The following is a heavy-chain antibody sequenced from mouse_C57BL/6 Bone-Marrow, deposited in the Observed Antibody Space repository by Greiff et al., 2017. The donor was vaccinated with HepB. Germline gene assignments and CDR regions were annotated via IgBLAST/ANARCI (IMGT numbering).Heavy chain of an antibody. Sequence: VQVVESGAELVRPGASVTLSCKASGYTFTDYEMHWVKQTPVHGLEWIGAIDPETGGTAYNQKFKGKAILTADKSSSTAYMELRSLTSEDSAVYYCTRGRPGGFAYWGQGTLVTVSA. V-gene: IGHV1-15*01. D-gene: IGHD4-1*01. CDR2: IDPETGGT. CDR1: GYTFTDYE. J-gene: IGHJ3*01. CDR3: TRGRPGGFAY.